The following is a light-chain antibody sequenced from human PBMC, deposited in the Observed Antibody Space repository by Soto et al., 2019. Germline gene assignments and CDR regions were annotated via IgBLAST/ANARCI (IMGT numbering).Light chain of an antibody. CDR3: QQYGTPRSVT. V-gene: IGKV3-20*01. Sequence: EIVLTQSPGTLSLSPGEEATLSCRASQSVDSNYLGWYQQKPGQTPRLIIYGASGRADGIPHRFSGSGFGTDFTLTISKVEPEDFAVYYCQQYGTPRSVTFGQGTRLENK. J-gene: IGKJ5*01. CDR1: QSVDSNY. CDR2: GAS.